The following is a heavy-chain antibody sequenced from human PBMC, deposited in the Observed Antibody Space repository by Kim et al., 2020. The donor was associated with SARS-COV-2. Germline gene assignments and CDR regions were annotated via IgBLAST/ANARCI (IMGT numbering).Heavy chain of an antibody. Sequence: GGSLRLSCAASGFTFSGSDMHWVRQASGKGLEWVGRIRSKTNKYATTYSASVRGRFTISRDDSKNTAFLQMDSLKAEDTAVYYCPKLVPPDFWGQGTLVTVSS. CDR2: IRSKTNKYAT. D-gene: IGHD3-3*02. V-gene: IGHV3-73*01. CDR3: PKLVPPDF. J-gene: IGHJ4*02. CDR1: GFTFSGSD.